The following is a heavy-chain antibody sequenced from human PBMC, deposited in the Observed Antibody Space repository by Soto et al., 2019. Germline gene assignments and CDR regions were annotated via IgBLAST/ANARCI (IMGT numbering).Heavy chain of an antibody. CDR3: ATRDYDILTGYLHI. D-gene: IGHD3-9*01. Sequence: QAHLVQSGAEVRKPGASVKVSCQTLEHTSTIYYIHWVRQARGQGLEWMGWINADSGATTYAEDFRGRVTFTRDTSTSTFHMELSRLRLDDTAMYFCATRDYDILTGYLHIWGQGTLITVSS. V-gene: IGHV1-2*02. J-gene: IGHJ1*01. CDR1: EHTSTIYY. CDR2: INADSGAT.